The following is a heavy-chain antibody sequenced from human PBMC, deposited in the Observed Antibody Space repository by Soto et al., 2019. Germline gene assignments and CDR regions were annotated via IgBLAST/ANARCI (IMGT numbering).Heavy chain of an antibody. D-gene: IGHD3-22*01. CDR2: ISYDGSNK. Sequence: QVQLVESGGGVVQPGRSLRLSCAASGFTFSSYGMHWVRQAPGKGLEWVAVISYDGSNKYYADSVKGRFTISRNNSKNTLYLQMNSLRAEDTAVYYCAKDLSLMPYDSSRRREYYYYGMDVWGQGTTVTVSS. CDR3: AKDLSLMPYDSSRRREYYYYGMDV. CDR1: GFTFSSYG. J-gene: IGHJ6*02. V-gene: IGHV3-30*18.